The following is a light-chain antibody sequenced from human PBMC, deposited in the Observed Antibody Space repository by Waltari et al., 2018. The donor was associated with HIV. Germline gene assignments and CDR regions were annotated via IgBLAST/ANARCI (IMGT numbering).Light chain of an antibody. CDR1: QRVLYSSNNKNY. Sequence: IVMTQSPDSLAVSLGERATINCKSSQRVLYSSNNKNYLAWYPHKPGQPPKLLIYWASTRESGVPDRFSGSGSGTEFTRTISSLQAEDVALYYCQQYYSTPRTFGQGTKVEVK. J-gene: IGKJ1*01. CDR3: QQYYSTPRT. CDR2: WAS. V-gene: IGKV4-1*01.